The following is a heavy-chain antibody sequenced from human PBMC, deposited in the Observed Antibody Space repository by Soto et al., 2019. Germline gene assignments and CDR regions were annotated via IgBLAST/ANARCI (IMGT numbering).Heavy chain of an antibody. CDR2: IYYSGST. CDR3: ARERCSGGSCYPPDY. CDR1: GGSISSYY. D-gene: IGHD2-15*01. Sequence: SETLSLTCTVSGGSISSYYWSWIRQPPGKGLEWIGYIYYSGSTNYNPSLKSRVTISVDTSKNQFSRKLSSVTAADTAVYYCARERCSGGSCYPPDYWGQGTLVTVSS. V-gene: IGHV4-59*01. J-gene: IGHJ4*02.